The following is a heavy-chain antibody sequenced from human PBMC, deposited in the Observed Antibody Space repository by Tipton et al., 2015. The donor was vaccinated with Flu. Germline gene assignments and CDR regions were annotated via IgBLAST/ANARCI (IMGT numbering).Heavy chain of an antibody. D-gene: IGHD1-26*01. CDR2: IYHSGSS. CDR1: GYSISSDYY. Sequence: TLSLTCTVSGYSISSDYYWGWIRQPPGEGLEWIASIYHSGSSYYKPSLNSRVTISVGTSKNQFSLELRSVTAADTAVYYRARAGGAGALYTFDYWGQGTLVTVSS. V-gene: IGHV4-38-2*02. J-gene: IGHJ4*02. CDR3: ARAGGAGALYTFDY.